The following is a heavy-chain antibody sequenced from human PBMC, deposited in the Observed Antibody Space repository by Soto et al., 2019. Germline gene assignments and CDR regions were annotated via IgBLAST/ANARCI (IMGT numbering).Heavy chain of an antibody. V-gene: IGHV3-74*01. CDR3: TRDAYYDFWSGYSAYYYYYMDV. D-gene: IGHD3-3*01. CDR1: GFTFSSYW. J-gene: IGHJ6*03. Sequence: GGSLRLSCAASGFTFSSYWMHWVRQAPGKGLVWVSRINGDGSSTTHADSVRGRFTISRDNTKNTLYLQMNGLRAEDTAVYHCTRDAYYDFWSGYSAYYYYYMDVWGKGTTVTVSS. CDR2: INGDGSST.